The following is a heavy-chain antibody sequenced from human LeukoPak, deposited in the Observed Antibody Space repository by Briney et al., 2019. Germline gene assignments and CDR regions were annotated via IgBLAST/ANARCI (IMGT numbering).Heavy chain of an antibody. V-gene: IGHV4-59*08. CDR2: LYYNGRT. D-gene: IGHD3-22*01. Sequence: SETLSLTCTVSGGSISSYYWSWIRQPPGKGLEWIGNLYYNGRTYHNPSLKNRVTISVGTSKNQFSLKLSSVTAADTAVYYCARRGPAGYYDSSGYLDWGQGTLVTVSS. CDR1: GGSISSYY. J-gene: IGHJ4*02. CDR3: ARRGPAGYYDSSGYLD.